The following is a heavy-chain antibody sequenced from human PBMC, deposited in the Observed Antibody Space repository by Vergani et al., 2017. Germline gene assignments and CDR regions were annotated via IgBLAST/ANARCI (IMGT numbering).Heavy chain of an antibody. D-gene: IGHD2-2*01. CDR1: GYTFTDYW. CDR2: VYARDSIT. V-gene: IGHV5-51*01. Sequence: EVPLVPSGAAVKKPGESLKISCEGSGYTFTDYWVGWVRQKPGKGLEWMGVVYARDSITRYSLSFEGQVTISADKSISTACLQWSSLKASDTAMYYCARLSSLVVPAAGLDYWGQGTLVTVSS. J-gene: IGHJ4*02. CDR3: ARLSSLVVPAAGLDY.